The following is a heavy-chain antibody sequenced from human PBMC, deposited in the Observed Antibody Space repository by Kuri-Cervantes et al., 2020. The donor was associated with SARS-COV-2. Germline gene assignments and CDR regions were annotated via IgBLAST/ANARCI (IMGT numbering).Heavy chain of an antibody. CDR1: GGSVSSGSYY. CDR2: IYYSGST. J-gene: IGHJ5*02. D-gene: IGHD2-2*01. Sequence: ESLKISCTVSGGSVSSGSYYWSWIRQPPGKGLEWIGYIYYSGSTNYNPSLKSRVTISVDTSKNQFSPKLSSVTAADTAVYYCARSSGDIVVVPVFDPWGQGTLVTVSS. V-gene: IGHV4-61*01. CDR3: ARSSGDIVVVPVFDP.